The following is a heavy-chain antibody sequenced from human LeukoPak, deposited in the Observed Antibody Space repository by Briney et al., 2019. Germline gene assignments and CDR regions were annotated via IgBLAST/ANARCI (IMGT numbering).Heavy chain of an antibody. CDR1: GYSFTSYW. D-gene: IGHD2-21*02. CDR3: ARPYCGGDCYSGAADAFDI. Sequence: GGALKISFKGSGYSFTSYWIGWVRQMPGKGLEWMGIIYPGDSDTRYSPSFQGQVTISADKSISTAYLQWSSLEASDTAMYYCARPYCGGDCYSGAADAFDIWGQGTMVTVSS. J-gene: IGHJ3*02. CDR2: IYPGDSDT. V-gene: IGHV5-51*01.